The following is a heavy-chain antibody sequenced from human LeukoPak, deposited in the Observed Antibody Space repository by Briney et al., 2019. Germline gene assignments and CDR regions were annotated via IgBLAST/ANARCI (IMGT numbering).Heavy chain of an antibody. Sequence: PGGSLRLSCAASGFTLSMYSMTWVRQPPGKGLEWVSYISSNSSSIQYADSVKGRFTISRDSAKNSLYLQMNSLRDEDTAIYYCARSNYGDSSRYGYWGQGTLVTVSS. J-gene: IGHJ4*02. V-gene: IGHV3-48*02. D-gene: IGHD2-21*02. CDR1: GFTLSMYS. CDR3: ARSNYGDSSRYGY. CDR2: ISSNSSSI.